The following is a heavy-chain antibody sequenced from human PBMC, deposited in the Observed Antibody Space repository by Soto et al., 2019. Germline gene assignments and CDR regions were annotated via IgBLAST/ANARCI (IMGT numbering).Heavy chain of an antibody. CDR1: GFTFSSYS. CDR3: ARDRVGATTFTSDAFDI. CDR2: ISSSSSYI. Sequence: PGGSLRLSCAASGFTFSSYSMNGVRQAPGKGLEWVSSISSSSSYIYYADSVKGRFTISRDNAKNSLYLQMNSLRAEDTAVYYCARDRVGATTFTSDAFDIWGQGTMVTASS. J-gene: IGHJ3*02. V-gene: IGHV3-21*01. D-gene: IGHD1-26*01.